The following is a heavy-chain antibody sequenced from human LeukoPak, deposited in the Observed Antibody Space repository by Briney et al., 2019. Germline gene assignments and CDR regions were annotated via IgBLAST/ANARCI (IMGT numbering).Heavy chain of an antibody. V-gene: IGHV3-30*04. CDR3: ARVSSMAALY. CDR2: ISYDGSNK. Sequence: GGSLRLSCAASGFTFSSYAMHWVRQAPGKGLEWVAVISYDGSNKYYADSVKGRFTISRDNSKNTLYLQMNSLRAEDTAVYYCARVSSMAALYWGQGTLVTVSS. CDR1: GFTFSSYA. J-gene: IGHJ4*02. D-gene: IGHD2-15*01.